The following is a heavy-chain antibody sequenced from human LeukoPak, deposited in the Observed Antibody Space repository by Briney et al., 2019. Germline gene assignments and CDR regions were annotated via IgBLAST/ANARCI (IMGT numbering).Heavy chain of an antibody. V-gene: IGHV1-18*04. CDR2: ISAYNGNT. CDR1: GYTFTGYY. Sequence: ASVKVSCKASGYTFTGYYMHWVRQAPGQGLEWMGWISAYNGNTNYAQKLQGRVTMTTDTSTSTAYMELRSLRSDDTAVYYCARGATMVRRRYDYWGQGTLVTVFS. CDR3: ARGATMVRRRYDY. D-gene: IGHD3-10*01. J-gene: IGHJ4*02.